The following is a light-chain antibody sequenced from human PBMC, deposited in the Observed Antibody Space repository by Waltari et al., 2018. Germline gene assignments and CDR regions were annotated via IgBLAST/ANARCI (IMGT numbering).Light chain of an antibody. J-gene: IGLJ2*01. CDR3: GTWDNNLSALV. V-gene: IGLV1-51*02. CDR1: TSNIGNNY. Sequence: QSVLTQPPSVSAAPGRKVTISCSGSTSNIGNNYVSWYQQVPGAAPKVFIYETEKGPSGIPDRFSGAKSGTSAFLGITGLQTGDEAAYYCGTWDNNLSALVFGGGTKLTVL. CDR2: ETE.